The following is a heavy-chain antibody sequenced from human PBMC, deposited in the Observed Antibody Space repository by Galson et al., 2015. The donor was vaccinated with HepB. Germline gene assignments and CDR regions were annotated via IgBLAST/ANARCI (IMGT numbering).Heavy chain of an antibody. J-gene: IGHJ4*02. V-gene: IGHV4-39*07. D-gene: IGHD3-22*01. CDR2: IYYSGST. CDR3: ARVSDYYDSSGYPY. Sequence: SETLSLTCTVSGGSISSSSYYWGWIRQPPGKGLEWIGSIYYSGSTYYNPSLKSRVTISVDTSKNQFSLKLSSVTAADTAVYYCARVSDYYDSSGYPYWGQGTLVTVSS. CDR1: GGSISSSSYY.